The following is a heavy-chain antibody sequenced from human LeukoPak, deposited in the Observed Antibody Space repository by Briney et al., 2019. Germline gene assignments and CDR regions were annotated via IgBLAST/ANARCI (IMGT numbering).Heavy chain of an antibody. J-gene: IGHJ6*03. V-gene: IGHV1-2*02. CDR1: GYTFTGYY. CDR3: ASSAVPAAISHFYYYMDV. D-gene: IGHD2-2*01. CDR2: INPNSGGI. Sequence: EASVKVSCKASGYTFTGYYRHWVRQAPGQGLEWMGWINPNSGGINYAQKFQGRVTMTRATSISTAYMELSGLRSDDTAVYYCASSAVPAAISHFYYYMDVWGKGITVTVSS.